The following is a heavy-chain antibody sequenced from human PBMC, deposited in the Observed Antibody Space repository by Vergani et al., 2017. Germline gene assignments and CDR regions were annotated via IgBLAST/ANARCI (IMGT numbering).Heavy chain of an antibody. J-gene: IGHJ5*02. CDR2: IIPIFGTA. Sequence: QGQLAQSGAEVKKPGSSVKVSCKASGGTFSSNSISWVRQAPGQGLEWMGRIIPIFGTANYAQKFQGRVTITADESTSTAYMELSSLRSEDTAVYYCASGGMTTVTERPKNWFDPWGQGTLVTVSS. V-gene: IGHV1-69*13. CDR1: GGTFSSNS. CDR3: ASGGMTTVTERPKNWFDP. D-gene: IGHD4-17*01.